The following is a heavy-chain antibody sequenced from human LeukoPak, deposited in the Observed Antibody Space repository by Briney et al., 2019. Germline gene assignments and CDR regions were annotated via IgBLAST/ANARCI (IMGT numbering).Heavy chain of an antibody. CDR1: GGSISSNTSY. Sequence: SETLSLTCTVSGGSISSNTSYWGWIRQTPGKGLEWIGSIYYSGSTYYNPSLKSRVSISEDTSKNQFSLKLTSVTAADTAVYCCARQPMYCGGDCYLVGFDYWGQGTLVTVSS. J-gene: IGHJ4*02. CDR3: ARQPMYCGGDCYLVGFDY. D-gene: IGHD2-21*02. V-gene: IGHV4-39*07. CDR2: IYYSGST.